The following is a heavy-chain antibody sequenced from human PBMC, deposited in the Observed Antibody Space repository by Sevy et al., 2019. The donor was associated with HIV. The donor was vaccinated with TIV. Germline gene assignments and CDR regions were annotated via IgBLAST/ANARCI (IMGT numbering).Heavy chain of an antibody. CDR2: VYYSVRT. J-gene: IGHJ4*02. Sequence: SETLSLTCTVSGGSISSSSFYWGWIRQPPGKGLEWIGSVYYSVRTYFNPSLKGRVTISVDTSKNQFSLRLSSLTAADTALYYCARTYSTSPDTEYYFDYWGQGTLVTVSS. V-gene: IGHV4-39*01. CDR1: GGSISSSSFY. CDR3: ARTYSTSPDTEYYFDY. D-gene: IGHD6-6*01.